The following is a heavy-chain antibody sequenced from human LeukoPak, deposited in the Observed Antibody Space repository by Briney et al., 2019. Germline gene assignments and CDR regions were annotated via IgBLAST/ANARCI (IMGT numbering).Heavy chain of an antibody. V-gene: IGHV1-2*02. CDR3: ARDMIFGPLLSAACDL. D-gene: IGHD3/OR15-3a*01. CDR2: INPKTDAT. CDR1: GYTFPDNY. J-gene: IGHJ5*02. Sequence: ASVKVSYKASGYTFPDNYIHGVRQAPGQGREWVGWINPKTDATNYAQQLQGRVTMTRDTSISTAYMELSSLRSDDTAVYFCARDMIFGPLLSAACDLWGQGTLVTVSS.